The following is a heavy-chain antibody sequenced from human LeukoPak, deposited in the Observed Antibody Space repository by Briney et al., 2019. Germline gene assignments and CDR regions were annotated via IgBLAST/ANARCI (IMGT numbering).Heavy chain of an antibody. CDR1: VYTFTSYY. D-gene: IGHD6-13*01. V-gene: IGHV1-46*01. CDR2: INPSGGST. J-gene: IGHJ5*02. CDR3: ARMAAAGKRRLDP. Sequence: ASVKVSCKASVYTFTSYYMHWVRQAPGQGLEWMGIINPSGGSTSYAQKFQGRVTMTRDTSTSTVYMELSSLRSDDTAVYYCARMAAAGKRRLDPWGQGTLVTVSS.